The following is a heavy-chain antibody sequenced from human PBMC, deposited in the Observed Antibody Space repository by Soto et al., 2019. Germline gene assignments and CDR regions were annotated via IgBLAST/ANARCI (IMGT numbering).Heavy chain of an antibody. J-gene: IGHJ4*02. CDR2: IYHSGST. CDR3: ATFYGSGSYQDY. CDR1: GGSISSSNW. Sequence: NPSETLSLTCAVSGGSISSSNWWSWVRQPPGKGLEWIGEIYHSGSTNYNPSLKSRVTISVDKSKNQFSLKLSSVTAADTAVYYCATFYGSGSYQDYWGQGTRVTVSS. D-gene: IGHD3-10*01. V-gene: IGHV4-4*02.